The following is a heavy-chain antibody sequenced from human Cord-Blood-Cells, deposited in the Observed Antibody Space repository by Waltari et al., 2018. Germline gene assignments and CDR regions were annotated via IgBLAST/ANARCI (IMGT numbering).Heavy chain of an antibody. CDR1: GFTVSSNY. J-gene: IGHJ5*02. CDR2: IYSGGST. Sequence: EVQLVESGGGLIQPGGSLRLSCAASGFTVSSNYMSWVRQAPGKGLEWVSVIYSGGSTYYADSVNGRFTISRDNSKNTLYLQMNSLRAEDTAVYYCARERVPNWFDPWGQGTLVTVSS. V-gene: IGHV3-53*01. CDR3: ARERVPNWFDP.